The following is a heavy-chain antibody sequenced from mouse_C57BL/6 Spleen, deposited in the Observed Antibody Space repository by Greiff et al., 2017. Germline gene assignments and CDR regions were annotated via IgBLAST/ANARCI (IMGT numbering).Heavy chain of an antibody. CDR2: IRNKANGYTT. J-gene: IGHJ4*01. Sequence: EVMLVESGGGLVQPGGSLSLSCAASGFTFTDYYMSWVRQPPGKALEWLGFIRNKANGYTTEYSASVKGRFTISRDNSQSILYLQMNALRAEDSATYYCARCHSNYAFYAMDYWGQGTSVTVSS. CDR3: ARCHSNYAFYAMDY. CDR1: GFTFTDYY. V-gene: IGHV7-3*01. D-gene: IGHD2-5*01.